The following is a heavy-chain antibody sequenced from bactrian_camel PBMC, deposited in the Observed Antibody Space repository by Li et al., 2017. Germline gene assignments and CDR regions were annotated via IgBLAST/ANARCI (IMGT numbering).Heavy chain of an antibody. D-gene: IGHD6*01. CDR2: LFANGGT. Sequence: QLVESGGGSVQAGGSLKLSCAASGYTAKTCSWNWYRQSPGKDRELVSSLFANGGTYYHDSVKGRFTFAQDNTENAVSLQMNNLKPEDTATYYCAVDRLLYGGTCRDRGSIDYWGQGTQVTVS. J-gene: IGHJ4*01. CDR3: AVDRLLYGGTCRDRGSIDY. CDR1: GYTAKTCS. V-gene: IGHV3S60*01.